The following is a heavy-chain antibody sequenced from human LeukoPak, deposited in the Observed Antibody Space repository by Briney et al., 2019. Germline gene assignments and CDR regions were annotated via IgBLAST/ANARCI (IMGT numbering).Heavy chain of an antibody. D-gene: IGHD3-10*01. V-gene: IGHV3-23*01. CDR2: MSGSRGTP. Sequence: GGSLSLSCAASGLTFSCYAMRWVRQAPGKMREWVSSMSGSRGTPYNAESVKRRFTISRDNSKTTLYLQMNRLRPEDMAVYYCAKIDYYGSGSYYRHFDYWGQGTLVTVS. CDR1: GLTFSCYA. CDR3: AKIDYYGSGSYYRHFDY. J-gene: IGHJ4*02.